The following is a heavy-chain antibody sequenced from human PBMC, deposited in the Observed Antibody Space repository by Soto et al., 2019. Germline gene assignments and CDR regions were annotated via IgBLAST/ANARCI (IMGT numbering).Heavy chain of an antibody. CDR1: GFTFNDYS. D-gene: IGHD3-10*01. V-gene: IGHV3-21*01. CDR3: VRAGHVFDVHYYGMDL. Sequence: PGGSLRLSCEACGFTFNDYSMDWVRQAPEKGLEWVSSISSSGTYIYYADSVKGRFAISRDNANNVMYLQMDTLRAEDTAVYYCVRAGHVFDVHYYGMDLWGQGTTGTVSS. CDR2: ISSSGTYI. J-gene: IGHJ6*02.